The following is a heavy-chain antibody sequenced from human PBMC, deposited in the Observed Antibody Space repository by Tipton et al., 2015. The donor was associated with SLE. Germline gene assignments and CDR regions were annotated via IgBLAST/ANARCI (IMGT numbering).Heavy chain of an antibody. V-gene: IGHV3-7*01. CDR2: VKQDGSTK. CDR1: GFTFSNYW. Sequence: SLRLSCAASGFTFSNYWVSWVRQAPGKGLEWVANVKQDGSTKYYVDSVRGRFTISRDNAENSVFLQMNSLRAEDTAVYYCVRKVGEYWGQGTLVTVSS. J-gene: IGHJ4*02. CDR3: VRKVGEY.